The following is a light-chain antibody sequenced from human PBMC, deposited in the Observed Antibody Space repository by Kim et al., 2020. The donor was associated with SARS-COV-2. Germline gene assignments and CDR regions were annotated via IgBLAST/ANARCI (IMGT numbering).Light chain of an antibody. V-gene: IGLV3-1*01. Sequence: SYELTQPPSVSVSPGQTASISCSGDKLGDKYACWYQQRPGQSPVLVIYEDIRRPSGIPERFSASTSGNTATLTISGTQAMDEADYYCQAWDSTTVIFGGGTKLTVL. J-gene: IGLJ2*01. CDR3: QAWDSTTVI. CDR1: KLGDKY. CDR2: EDI.